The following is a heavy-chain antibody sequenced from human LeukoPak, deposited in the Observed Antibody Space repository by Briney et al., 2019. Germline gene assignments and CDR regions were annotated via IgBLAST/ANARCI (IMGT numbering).Heavy chain of an antibody. J-gene: IGHJ4*02. CDR3: AREIQSRADY. CDR2: NTGSGADT. V-gene: IGHV3-23*01. CDR1: GFTLSSHA. Sequence: GGSLRLTCAASGFTLSSHAMSWVRQAPGKGLEWVSGNTGSGADTFYADSVKGRFTISRDNSKNTLYLQMDSLRVDDTAVYYCAREIQSRADYWGQGTLVTVSS.